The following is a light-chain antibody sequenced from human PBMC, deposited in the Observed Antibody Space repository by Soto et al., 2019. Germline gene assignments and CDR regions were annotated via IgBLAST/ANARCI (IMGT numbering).Light chain of an antibody. CDR3: QQYTNWPPLT. J-gene: IGKJ4*01. CDR2: GAS. V-gene: IGKV3-15*01. Sequence: EIVMTQSPATLSVSPGERATLSCRASQSVSGNFAWYQQKPGQAPRLLIYGASTRATGIPARFSGSGSGTEFTLTISSLQSEDFAVYYCQQYTNWPPLTFGGGTKVEIK. CDR1: QSVSGN.